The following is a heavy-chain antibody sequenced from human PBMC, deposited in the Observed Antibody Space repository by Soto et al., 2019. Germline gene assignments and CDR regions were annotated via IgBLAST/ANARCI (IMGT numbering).Heavy chain of an antibody. Sequence: QLQLQESGPGLVKPSETLSLTCTVSGGSISSSSYYWGWIRQPPGKGLEWIGSIYYSGRTDYNPSLKSRVTISVDTSKNQFSLKLSSVTAADTAVYYCARQGDDFWSGYLRYYYYGMDVWGQGTTVTVSS. J-gene: IGHJ6*02. CDR1: GGSISSSSYY. CDR3: ARQGDDFWSGYLRYYYYGMDV. CDR2: IYYSGRT. V-gene: IGHV4-39*01. D-gene: IGHD3-3*01.